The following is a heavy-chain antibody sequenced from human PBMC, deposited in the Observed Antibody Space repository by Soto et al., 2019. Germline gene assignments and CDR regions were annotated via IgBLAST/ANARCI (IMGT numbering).Heavy chain of an antibody. V-gene: IGHV1-69*02. CDR2: IIPILGIA. J-gene: IGHJ4*02. CDR1: GGTFSSYT. CDR3: ARSMTYYYDSSGYFGSDY. D-gene: IGHD3-22*01. Sequence: QVQLVQSGAEVKKPGSSVKVSCKASGGTFSSYTISWVRQAPGQGLEWMGRIIPILGIANYAQKFQGRVTITADKSTSTAYMELSSLRSEDTAVYYCARSMTYYYDSSGYFGSDYWGQGTLVTVSS.